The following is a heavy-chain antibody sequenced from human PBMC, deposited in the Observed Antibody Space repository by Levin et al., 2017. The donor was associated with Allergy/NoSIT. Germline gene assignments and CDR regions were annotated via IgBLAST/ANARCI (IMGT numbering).Heavy chain of an antibody. D-gene: IGHD2-2*01. CDR3: ARCPAGSSSRYFDL. Sequence: SETLSLTCAVSGDSIDRSHWWSWVRQSPEKGLEWIGEIYHSGTTNYNPSLKSRVTISVDKTKNHFSLKLSSVTAADTAVYYCARCPAGSSSRYFDLWGRGTQVTVSS. J-gene: IGHJ2*01. CDR2: IYHSGTT. V-gene: IGHV4-4*02. CDR1: GDSIDRSHW.